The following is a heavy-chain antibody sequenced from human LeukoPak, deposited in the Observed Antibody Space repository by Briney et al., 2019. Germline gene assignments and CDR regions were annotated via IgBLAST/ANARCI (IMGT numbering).Heavy chain of an antibody. CDR3: ARSGSGWAFDY. CDR2: INPSGGST. Sequence: ASVMVSCKASGYTFTSYYMHWVRQAPGQGLEWMGIINPSGGSTSYAQKFQGRVTITRDTSTSTVYMELSSLRSEDTAVYYCARSGSGWAFDYWGQGTLVTVSS. CDR1: GYTFTSYY. J-gene: IGHJ4*02. V-gene: IGHV1-46*01. D-gene: IGHD6-19*01.